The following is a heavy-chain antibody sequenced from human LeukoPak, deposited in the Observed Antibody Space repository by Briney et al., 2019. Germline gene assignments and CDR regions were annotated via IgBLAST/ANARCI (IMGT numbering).Heavy chain of an antibody. Sequence: GGSLRLSCAASGFTFSSYAMSWVRQAPGKGLEWVSAISGSGGSTYYADSVKGRFTISRDNSKNTLYLQMNSLRAEDTAVYYCAKVDIVVVPAVWGAFDIWGQGTMVTVSS. CDR2: ISGSGGST. J-gene: IGHJ3*02. D-gene: IGHD2-2*03. V-gene: IGHV3-23*01. CDR1: GFTFSSYA. CDR3: AKVDIVVVPAVWGAFDI.